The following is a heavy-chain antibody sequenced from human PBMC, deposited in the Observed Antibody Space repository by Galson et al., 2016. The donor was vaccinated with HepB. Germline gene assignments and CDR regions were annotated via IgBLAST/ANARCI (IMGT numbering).Heavy chain of an antibody. V-gene: IGHV2-5*02. CDR3: AHRPGESSWFGDLIPSFDP. J-gene: IGHJ5*02. CDR2: IYWDDDK. D-gene: IGHD3-10*01. Sequence: PALVKPTQTLTLTCTFSGFSLSTSGVGVAWIRQPPGKALEWLALIYWDDDKRNSPSLKNRLTLTKDTPKNQVVLTMTSMHPVDTPTYSFAHRPGESSWFGDLIPSFDPWGQGTLVTVSS. CDR1: GFSLSTSGVG.